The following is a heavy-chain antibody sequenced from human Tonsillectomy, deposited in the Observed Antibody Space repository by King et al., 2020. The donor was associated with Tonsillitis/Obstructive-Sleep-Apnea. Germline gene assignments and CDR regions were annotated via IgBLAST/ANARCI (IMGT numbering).Heavy chain of an antibody. J-gene: IGHJ4*02. Sequence: QLQESGPGLVKPSETLSLTCTVSGGSISSYYWSWIRQPPGKGLEWIGYINNSGSTNYNPSLKSRVTISADTSKNQFSLKLSSVTAADTAVYYCARGGVTTLINYWGQGTLVTVSS. CDR2: INNSGST. CDR3: ARGGVTTLINY. D-gene: IGHD3-3*01. V-gene: IGHV4-59*01. CDR1: GGSISSYY.